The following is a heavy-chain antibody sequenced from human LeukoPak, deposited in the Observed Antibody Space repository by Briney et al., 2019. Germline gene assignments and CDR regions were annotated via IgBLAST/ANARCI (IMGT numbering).Heavy chain of an antibody. CDR3: ATWRTAKTGFDY. CDR1: GGSISNNNYY. Sequence: SETLSLTCTVSGGSISNNNYYWAWIRQPPGKGLECIGSIYYSGSPYYNPSLKSRVTISVDTSKNQFSLRLSSMTAADTAVYYCATWRTAKTGFDYWGQGTLVTVSS. D-gene: IGHD1-1*01. J-gene: IGHJ4*02. CDR2: IYYSGSP. V-gene: IGHV4-39*01.